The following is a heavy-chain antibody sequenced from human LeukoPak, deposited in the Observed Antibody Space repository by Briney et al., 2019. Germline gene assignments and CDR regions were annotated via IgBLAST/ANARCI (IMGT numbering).Heavy chain of an antibody. Sequence: GGSLRLSCAASGFTFSSYWMHWVRQAPGKGLVWVSRINSDGSSTSYADSVKGRFTISRDNSKNTLYLQMNSLRAEDTAVYYCAKDHPNYDFWSGYYDYWGQGTLVTVSS. D-gene: IGHD3-3*01. CDR2: INSDGSST. V-gene: IGHV3-74*01. CDR1: GFTFSSYW. J-gene: IGHJ4*02. CDR3: AKDHPNYDFWSGYYDY.